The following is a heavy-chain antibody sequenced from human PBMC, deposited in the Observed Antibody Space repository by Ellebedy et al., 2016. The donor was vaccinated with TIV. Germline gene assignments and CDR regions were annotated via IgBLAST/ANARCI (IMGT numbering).Heavy chain of an antibody. V-gene: IGHV5-51*01. CDR2: IYPGDSDT. CDR3: AAPQGNSADYYYGMDV. J-gene: IGHJ6*02. D-gene: IGHD4-23*01. CDR1: GYSFTSYW. Sequence: GESLKISCKGSGYSFTSYWIGWVRQMPGKGLEWMGIIYPGDSDTRYSPSFQGQVTISADKSISTAYLQWSSLKASDTAMYYCAAPQGNSADYYYGMDVWGQGTTVTVSS.